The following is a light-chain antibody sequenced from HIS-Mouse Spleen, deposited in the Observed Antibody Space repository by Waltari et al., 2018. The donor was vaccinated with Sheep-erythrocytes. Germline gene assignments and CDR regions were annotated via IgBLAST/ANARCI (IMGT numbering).Light chain of an antibody. CDR1: SSDVGGYNY. CDR3: CSYAGSYTFVV. V-gene: IGLV2-11*01. CDR2: DVS. J-gene: IGLJ2*01. Sequence: QSALTQPRSVSWSPGQSVTISCTGTSSDVGGYNYVSWYQQHPGKAPKLMIYDVSKRPAGVPDRFSGSKSGNTASLPISGLQAEDEADYYCCSYAGSYTFVVFGGGTKLTVL.